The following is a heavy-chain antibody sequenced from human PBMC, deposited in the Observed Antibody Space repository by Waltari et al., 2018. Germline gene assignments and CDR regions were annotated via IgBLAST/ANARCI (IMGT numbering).Heavy chain of an antibody. CDR1: GFTFSSYE. J-gene: IGHJ2*01. CDR2: ISRSGSTI. D-gene: IGHD2-21*02. Sequence: EVQLVESGGGLVQPGGSLRLSCAASGFTFSSYEMHWARPAPGKGLEWASNISRSGSTIYDTDNGKGQFTKSRGNDKNARNLQMNSLRAEETTFYYCARAFPTYCGGDCYSGTYWYFDLWGRGTLVTVSS. V-gene: IGHV3-48*03. CDR3: ARAFPTYCGGDCYSGTYWYFDL.